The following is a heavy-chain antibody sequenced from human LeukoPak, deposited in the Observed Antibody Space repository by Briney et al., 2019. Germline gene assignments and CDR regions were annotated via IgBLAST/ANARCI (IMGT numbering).Heavy chain of an antibody. CDR2: ISAYNGNT. D-gene: IGHD4-17*01. CDR3: ARENQGRSYGDYPNAFYYYGMDV. CDR1: GYTFTSYG. V-gene: IGHV1-18*01. Sequence: GASVKVSCKASGYTFTSYGISWVRQAPGQGLEWIGWISAYNGNTNYAQKLQGRVTMTTDTSTSTAYMELRSLRSDDTAVYYCARENQGRSYGDYPNAFYYYGMDVWGQGTTVTVSS. J-gene: IGHJ6*02.